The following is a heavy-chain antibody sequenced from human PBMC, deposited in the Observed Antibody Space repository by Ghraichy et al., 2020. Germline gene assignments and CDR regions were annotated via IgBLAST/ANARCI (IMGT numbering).Heavy chain of an antibody. D-gene: IGHD6-19*01. CDR3: ARAAPGWYAPVDY. CDR1: GGSISSSSYY. Sequence: SETLSLTCTVSGGSISSSSYYWGWIRQPPGKGLEWIGSIYYSGSTYYNPSLKSRVTISVDTSKNQFSLKLSSVTAADTAVYYCARAAPGWYAPVDYWGQGTLVTVSS. CDR2: IYYSGST. V-gene: IGHV4-39*07. J-gene: IGHJ4*02.